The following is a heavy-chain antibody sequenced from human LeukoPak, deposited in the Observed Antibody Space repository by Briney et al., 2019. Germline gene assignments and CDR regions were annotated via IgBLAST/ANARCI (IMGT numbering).Heavy chain of an antibody. CDR1: GFTFSDYY. D-gene: IGHD2-2*01. CDR2: ISSSGSTI. V-gene: IGHV3-11*04. Sequence: GGSLRLSCAASGFTFSDYYMSWIRQAPGKGLEWVSYISSSGSTIYYADSVEGRFTISRDNAKNSLYLQMNSLRAEDTAVYYCARDRQNDAQYCSSTSCYSFDYWGQGTLVTVSS. CDR3: ARDRQNDAQYCSSTSCYSFDY. J-gene: IGHJ4*02.